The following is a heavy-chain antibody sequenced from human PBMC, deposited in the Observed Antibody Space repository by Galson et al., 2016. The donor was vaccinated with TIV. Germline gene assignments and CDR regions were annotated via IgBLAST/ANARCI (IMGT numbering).Heavy chain of an antibody. V-gene: IGHV1-2*02. Sequence: SVKVSCKASGFTFTAFYIHWVRQAPEQGLEWMGWISPKTGDTSYAQNFQGRVTMTRGTSISSVYMELTSLRSDDTAVYCCARFVYGDYVDYWGQGTLVTVSS. J-gene: IGHJ4*02. CDR2: ISPKTGDT. D-gene: IGHD4-17*01. CDR3: ARFVYGDYVDY. CDR1: GFTFTAFY.